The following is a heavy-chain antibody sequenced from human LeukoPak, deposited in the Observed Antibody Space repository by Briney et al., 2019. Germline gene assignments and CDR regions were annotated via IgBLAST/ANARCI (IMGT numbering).Heavy chain of an antibody. D-gene: IGHD2-2*01. CDR2: ISSSGSTI. J-gene: IGHJ4*02. CDR1: GFTFSSYE. V-gene: IGHV3-48*03. CDR3: ASRGYQLPLLVDY. Sequence: PGGSLRLSCAASGFTFSSYEMNWVRQAPGKGLEWVSYISSSGSTIYYADSVKGRFTISRDNAKNSLYLQMNSLRAEDTAVYYCASRGYQLPLLVDYWGQGTLVTVSS.